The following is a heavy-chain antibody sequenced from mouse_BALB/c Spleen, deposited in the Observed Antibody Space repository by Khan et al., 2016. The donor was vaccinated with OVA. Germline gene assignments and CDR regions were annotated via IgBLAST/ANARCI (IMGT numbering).Heavy chain of an antibody. CDR1: GYTFTSYT. D-gene: IGHD2-10*01. Sequence: QVQLKESGAELARPGASVKMSCKASGYTFTSYTIHWVKQRPGQGLEWIGYINPSNIYTNYNPKFRDKATLTADKSSRTAYIQLSSLTSEDSAVYYCSRVRSYHGNYGAWFAYWGQGTLVTVSA. J-gene: IGHJ3*01. V-gene: IGHV1-4*01. CDR2: INPSNIYT. CDR3: SRVRSYHGNYGAWFAY.